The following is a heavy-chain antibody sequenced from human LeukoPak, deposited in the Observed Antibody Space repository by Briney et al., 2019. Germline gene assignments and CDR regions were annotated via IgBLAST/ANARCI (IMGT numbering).Heavy chain of an antibody. J-gene: IGHJ4*02. CDR2: VNPHSGAT. CDR3: ARGISFGEQTSAY. Sequence: ASVKVSCKASGYTFTSYYMNWVRQAPGQGLEWMGWVNPHSGATKYAQKFQGRVTMTRDTSINTAYMEVSSLRSDDTVVYYCARGISFGEQTSAYWGQGSQVTVSS. V-gene: IGHV1-2*02. D-gene: IGHD3-10*01. CDR1: GYTFTSYY.